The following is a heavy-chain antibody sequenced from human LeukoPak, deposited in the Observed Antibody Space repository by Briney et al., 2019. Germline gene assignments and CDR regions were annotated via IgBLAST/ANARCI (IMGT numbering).Heavy chain of an antibody. CDR1: GGSISSYY. CDR2: IYYSGST. Sequence: SETLSLTCTVSGGSISSYYWSWIRQPPGKGLEWIGYIYYSGSTNYNPSLKSRVTISVDTSKNQFSLKLSSVTAADTAVYYCARDVTYGDYNYVLHWFDPWGQGTLVTVSS. V-gene: IGHV4-59*01. D-gene: IGHD4-17*01. CDR3: ARDVTYGDYNYVLHWFDP. J-gene: IGHJ5*02.